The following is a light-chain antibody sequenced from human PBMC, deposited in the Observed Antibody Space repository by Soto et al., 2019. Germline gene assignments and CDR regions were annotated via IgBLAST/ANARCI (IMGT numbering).Light chain of an antibody. CDR1: SSNIGAGYD. V-gene: IGLV1-40*01. CDR2: GNS. CDR3: QSYDSNLSNWV. Sequence: QSVLTQPPSVSGAPGQRVTISCTGSSSNIGAGYDVHWYQQLPGTAPKLLIYGNSNRPSGVPDRLSGSKSGTSASLAITGLQAEDEADYYCQSYDSNLSNWVFGGGTKVTVL. J-gene: IGLJ3*02.